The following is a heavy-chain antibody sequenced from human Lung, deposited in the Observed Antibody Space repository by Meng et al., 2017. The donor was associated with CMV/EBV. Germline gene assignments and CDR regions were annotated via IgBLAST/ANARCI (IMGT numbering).Heavy chain of an antibody. V-gene: IGHV7-4-1*02. Sequence: QVELVQSGYELNKPGASVKVSCKASGYTFSTYTINWVRQAHGRGLEWMGWISTNTGTPTYTQGFTGRFVFSLDTSVSTAYLQISSLKAEDTAVYYCARGGNFDPWGQGTLVTVSS. D-gene: IGHD2/OR15-2a*01. J-gene: IGHJ5*02. CDR3: ARGGNFDP. CDR2: ISTNTGTP. CDR1: GYTFSTYT.